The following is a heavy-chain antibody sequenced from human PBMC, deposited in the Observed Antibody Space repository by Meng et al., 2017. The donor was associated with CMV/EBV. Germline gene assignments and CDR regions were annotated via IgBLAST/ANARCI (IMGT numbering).Heavy chain of an antibody. Sequence: GSLRLSCTVSGGSVGSGRYYWSWIRQPPGKGLEWIGYIYYSGSTNYNPSLKSRVTISVDTSKNQFSLKLSSVTAADTAVYYCARAATIFEYYGMDVWGQGTTVTVSS. V-gene: IGHV4-61*01. CDR1: GGSVGSGRYY. D-gene: IGHD3-3*01. J-gene: IGHJ6*02. CDR2: IYYSGST. CDR3: ARAATIFEYYGMDV.